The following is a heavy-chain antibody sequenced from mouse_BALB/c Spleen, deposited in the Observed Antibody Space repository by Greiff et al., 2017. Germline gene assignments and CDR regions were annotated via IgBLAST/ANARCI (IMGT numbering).Heavy chain of an antibody. CDR1: GFSLTSYG. Sequence: VKLMESGPGLVQPSQSLSITCTVSGFSLTSYGVHWVRQSPGKGLEWLGVIWSGGSTDYNSALKSRLSISKDNSKSQVFLKMNSLQTDDTARYYCARDKTGVDYWGQGTTLTVSS. D-gene: IGHD4-1*01. CDR2: IWSGGST. V-gene: IGHV2-4-1*01. CDR3: ARDKTGVDY. J-gene: IGHJ2*01.